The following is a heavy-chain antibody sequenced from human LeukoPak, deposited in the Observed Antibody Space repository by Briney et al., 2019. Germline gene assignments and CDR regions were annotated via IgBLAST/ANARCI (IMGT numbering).Heavy chain of an antibody. D-gene: IGHD1-7*01. V-gene: IGHV3-74*01. J-gene: IGHJ2*01. CDR3: ARAGNYYFDL. CDR2: MNADGRTI. CDR1: GFTFRSSW. Sequence: PGGSLRLSCAASGFTFRSSWMHWVRQGPGKGLVWVARMNADGRTINYADSVKGRFTISRDNAKNTLYLQMNSLRTEDAAVYYCARAGNYYFDLWGRGTQVTVSS.